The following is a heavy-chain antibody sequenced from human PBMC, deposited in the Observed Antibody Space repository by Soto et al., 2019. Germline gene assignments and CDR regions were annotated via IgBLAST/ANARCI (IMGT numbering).Heavy chain of an antibody. CDR1: GFSFISYS. D-gene: IGHD6-13*01. V-gene: IGHV3-33*08. Sequence: PGGSLRLSCVASGFSFISYSMHWVRQAPGKGLEWVAVIGFDGNNDYYANSVKGRFTISRDNSGNTLYLEMKSLRVEDTAVYYCAREIGYSSTWPSYWGPGTLVTVSS. CDR3: AREIGYSSTWPSY. CDR2: IGFDGNND. J-gene: IGHJ4*02.